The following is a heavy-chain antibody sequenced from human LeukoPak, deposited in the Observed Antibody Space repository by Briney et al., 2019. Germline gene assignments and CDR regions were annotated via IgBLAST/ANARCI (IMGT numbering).Heavy chain of an antibody. J-gene: IGHJ4*02. V-gene: IGHV5-51*01. CDR3: AGLIGYCSGGSCPLGPYYFDY. CDR2: IYPGDSDT. D-gene: IGHD2-15*01. CDR1: GYSFTSYW. Sequence: GESLKISCXGSGYSFTSYWIGWVRQMPGKGLKWMGIIYPGDSDTRYSPSFQGQVTISADKSISTAYLQWSSLKASDTAMYYCAGLIGYCSGGSCPLGPYYFDYWGQGTLVTVSS.